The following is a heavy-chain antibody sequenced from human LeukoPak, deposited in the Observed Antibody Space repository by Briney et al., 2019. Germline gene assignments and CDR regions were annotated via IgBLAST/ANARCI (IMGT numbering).Heavy chain of an antibody. J-gene: IGHJ6*03. CDR2: INPSGGST. CDR3: ARRNTVTTYGPFQFYYYYYMDV. CDR1: GYTFTSYY. Sequence: ASVKVSCKASGYTFTSYYMHWVRQAPGQGLEWMGIINPSGGSTSYAQKFQGRVTMTRDMSTSTVYMELSSLRSEDTAVYYCARRNTVTTYGPFQFYYYYYMDVWGKGTTVTVSS. V-gene: IGHV1-46*01. D-gene: IGHD4-17*01.